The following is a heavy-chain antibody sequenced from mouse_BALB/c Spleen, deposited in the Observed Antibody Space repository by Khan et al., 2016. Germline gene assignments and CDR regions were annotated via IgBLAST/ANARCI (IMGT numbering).Heavy chain of an antibody. CDR1: GFTFSGFW. J-gene: IGHJ1*01. D-gene: IGHD2-1*01. V-gene: IGHV11-2*02. Sequence: EVQLLETGGGLVQPGGSRGLSCEGSGFTFSGFWMSWVRQTPGKTLEWIGDINSDCSAINTVPSMTDRVTIFIDNDKSTLDQHKSNVRSEDTATYVGMRDGNYEYFDVWGAGTTVTVSS. CDR2: INSDCSAI. CDR3: MRDGNYEYFDV.